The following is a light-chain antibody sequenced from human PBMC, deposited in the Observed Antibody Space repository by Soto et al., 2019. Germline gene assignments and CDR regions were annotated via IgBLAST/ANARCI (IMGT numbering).Light chain of an antibody. CDR3: QQSYRTLWT. V-gene: IGKV1-39*01. J-gene: IGKJ1*01. Sequence: DIQMTQSTSSLSASVGDRVTITCRASQSISSYLNWYQQKPGKARKLLIYAASSLQSGVPSRFSGSGSGTDFTLTISSLEPEDFATYYCQQSYRTLWTFGQGTKVEIK. CDR2: AAS. CDR1: QSISSY.